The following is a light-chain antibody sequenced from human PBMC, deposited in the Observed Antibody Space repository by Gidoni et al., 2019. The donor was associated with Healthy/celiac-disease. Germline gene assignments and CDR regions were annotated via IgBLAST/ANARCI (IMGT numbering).Light chain of an antibody. CDR3: QQLNSYPPRVT. Sequence: DIQLTQSPSFLSASVGDRVTITCRASQGISSYLAWYQQKPGKAPKLLIYAASTLQSGVPSRFSGSGSGTEFTLTISSLQPEDFATYYCQQLNSYPPRVTFGGXTKVEIK. CDR2: AAS. J-gene: IGKJ4*01. CDR1: QGISSY. V-gene: IGKV1-9*01.